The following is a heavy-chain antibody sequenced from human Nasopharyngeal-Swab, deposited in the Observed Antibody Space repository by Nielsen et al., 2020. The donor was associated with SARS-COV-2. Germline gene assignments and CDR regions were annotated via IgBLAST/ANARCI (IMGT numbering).Heavy chain of an antibody. CDR2: INPSGGST. V-gene: IGHV1-46*01. CDR1: GYTFTSYY. Sequence: ASVKVSCKASGYTFTSYYMHWVRQAPGQGLEWMGIINPSGGSTSYAQKFQGRVTMTRDTSTSTVYMELSSLRSEDTAVYYCATGMAMIVVVMTFDIWGQGTMVTVSS. D-gene: IGHD3-22*01. CDR3: ATGMAMIVVVMTFDI. J-gene: IGHJ3*02.